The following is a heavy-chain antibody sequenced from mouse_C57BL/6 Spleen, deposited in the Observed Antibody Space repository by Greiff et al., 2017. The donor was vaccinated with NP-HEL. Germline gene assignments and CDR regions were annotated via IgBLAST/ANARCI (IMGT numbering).Heavy chain of an antibody. CDR3: ARSSTDDAMDY. Sequence: QVQLKESGPGLVQPSQSLSITCTVSGFSLTSYGVHWVRQSPGKGLEWLGVIWSGGSTDYNAAFISRLSISKDNSKSQVFFKMNSLQADDTAIYYCARSSTDDAMDYWGQGTSVTVSS. CDR2: IWSGGST. V-gene: IGHV2-2*01. CDR1: GFSLTSYG. D-gene: IGHD6-1*01. J-gene: IGHJ4*01.